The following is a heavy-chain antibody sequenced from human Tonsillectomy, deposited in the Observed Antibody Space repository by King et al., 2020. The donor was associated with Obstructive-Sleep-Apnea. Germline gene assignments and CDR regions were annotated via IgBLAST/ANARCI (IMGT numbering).Heavy chain of an antibody. CDR3: ARHSRPTGIAGY. CDR2: IFNSETT. V-gene: IGHV4-59*08. J-gene: IGHJ4*02. D-gene: IGHD1-1*01. Sequence: QLQESGPGLVKPSETLSLTCTVSGGSISSYYWSWIRQPPGKGLEWIGYIFNSETTKYNPSLKSRVTISVDTSKKQFSLNLSSVTAADTAVYYCARHSRPTGIAGYWGQGTLVTVSS. CDR1: GGSISSYY.